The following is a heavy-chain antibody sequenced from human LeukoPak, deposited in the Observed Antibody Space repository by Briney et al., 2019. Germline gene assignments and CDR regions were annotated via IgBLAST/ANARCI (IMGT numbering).Heavy chain of an antibody. CDR1: GYSFTSYW. V-gene: IGHV5-51*01. D-gene: IGHD2-15*01. CDR3: AGFAYGSGSFPGHY. CDR2: IYPGDSDT. J-gene: IGHJ4*02. Sequence: GESLKISCKSSGYSFTSYWIGWVRQMPGKGLEWMGIIYPGDSDTRYSPSFQGQITTSADKSISTAYLQWSSLKASDTAMFYCAGFAYGSGSFPGHYWGQGTLVTVSS.